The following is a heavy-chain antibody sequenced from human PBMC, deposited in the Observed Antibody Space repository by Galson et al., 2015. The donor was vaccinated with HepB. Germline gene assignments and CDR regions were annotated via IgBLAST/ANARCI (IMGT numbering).Heavy chain of an antibody. CDR1: GFTVRSHY. CDR3: ATSTKWSGYFDY. V-gene: IGHV3-53*01. J-gene: IGHJ4*01. CDR2: MYAGGDT. D-gene: IGHD2-15*01. Sequence: SLRLSCAVSGFTVRSHYMTWVRQAPGKGLECVSVMYAGGDTTYADSVTGRFTLSRDNSKNTVYLQMNSLRGDDTAVYYCATSTKWSGYFDYWGRGTLVTVSS.